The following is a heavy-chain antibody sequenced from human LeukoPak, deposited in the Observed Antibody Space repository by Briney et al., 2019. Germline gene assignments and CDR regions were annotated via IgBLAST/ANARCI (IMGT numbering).Heavy chain of an antibody. J-gene: IGHJ1*01. CDR3: ARSWYDSSGYYPVEYFQH. CDR2: INPSGGST. Sequence: ASVKVSCXASGYTFTSYYMHWVRQAPGQGLEWMGIINPSGGSTSYAQKFQGRVTMTRDTSTSTVYMELSSLRSEDTAVYYCARSWYDSSGYYPVEYFQHWGQGTLVTVSS. CDR1: GYTFTSYY. V-gene: IGHV1-46*01. D-gene: IGHD3-22*01.